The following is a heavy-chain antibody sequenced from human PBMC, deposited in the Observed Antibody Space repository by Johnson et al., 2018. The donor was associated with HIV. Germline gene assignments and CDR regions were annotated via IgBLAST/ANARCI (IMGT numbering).Heavy chain of an antibody. CDR1: GFTVSSNY. J-gene: IGHJ3*02. CDR2: ISDDGSNK. D-gene: IGHD6-19*01. Sequence: QVQLVESGGGLVQPGGSLRLSCAASGFTVSSNYMSWVRQAPGKGLEWMAVISDDGSNKYYAESVKGRFTVSRDNSKNTLYLQMNSLRAEDTAVYYCARDGYSSGWYGNDAFDIWGQGTMVTVSS. CDR3: ARDGYSSGWYGNDAFDI. V-gene: IGHV3-30*03.